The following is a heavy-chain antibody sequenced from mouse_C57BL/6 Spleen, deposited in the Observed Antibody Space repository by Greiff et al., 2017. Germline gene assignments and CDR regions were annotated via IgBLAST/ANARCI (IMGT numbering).Heavy chain of an antibody. CDR3: AREGYYYGSSYLDY. V-gene: IGHV5-4*01. Sequence: EVQLVESGGGLVKPGGSLKLSCAASGFTFSSYAMSWVRQTPEKRLEWVATISDGGSYTYYPDNVKGRFTISRDNAKNNLYLQMSHLKSEDTAMYYCAREGYYYGSSYLDYWGQGTTLTVSS. D-gene: IGHD1-1*01. CDR2: ISDGGSYT. CDR1: GFTFSSYA. J-gene: IGHJ2*01.